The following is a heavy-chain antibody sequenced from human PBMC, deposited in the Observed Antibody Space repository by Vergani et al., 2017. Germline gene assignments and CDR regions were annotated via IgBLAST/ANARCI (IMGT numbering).Heavy chain of an antibody. D-gene: IGHD5-18*01. CDR3: ARLGETWIHPYCYYGMDV. J-gene: IGHJ6*02. V-gene: IGHV1-69*06. Sequence: QVQLVQSGAEVKKPGSSVKVSCKASGGTFSSYAISWVRHAPGQGLEWMGGIIPIFGTANYAQKFQGRVTITADKSTSTAYMELSSLRSEDTAVYYCARLGETWIHPYCYYGMDVWRQGTTVTVSS. CDR1: GGTFSSYA. CDR2: IIPIFGTA.